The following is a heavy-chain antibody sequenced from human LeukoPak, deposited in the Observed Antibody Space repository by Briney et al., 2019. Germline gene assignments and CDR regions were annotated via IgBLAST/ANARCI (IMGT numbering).Heavy chain of an antibody. CDR3: ARPRYCSSTSCYWAFDY. V-gene: IGHV1-69*02. J-gene: IGHJ4*02. CDR1: GGTFSSYT. D-gene: IGHD2-2*01. CDR2: IIPIPGIA. Sequence: SVKVSCKASGGTFSSYTISWVRQAPGQGLEWMGRIIPIPGIANYAQKFQGRVTITADKSTSTAYMELSSLRSEDTAVYYCARPRYCSSTSCYWAFDYWGQGTLVTVSS.